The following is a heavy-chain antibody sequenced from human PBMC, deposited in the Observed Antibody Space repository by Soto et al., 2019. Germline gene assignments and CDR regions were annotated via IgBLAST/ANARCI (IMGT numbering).Heavy chain of an antibody. D-gene: IGHD6-13*01. CDR3: ARDGQQQLVRGAYYYYGMDV. J-gene: IGHJ6*02. V-gene: IGHV1-69*01. CDR1: GGTFSSYA. CDR2: IIPIFGTA. Sequence: QVQLVQSGAEVKKPGSSVKVSCKASGGTFSSYAISWVRQAPGQGLEWMGGIIPIFGTANYAQKFQGRVTITADESTSTAYMELRSLRSYDTAVYYCARDGQQQLVRGAYYYYGMDVWGQGTTVTVSS.